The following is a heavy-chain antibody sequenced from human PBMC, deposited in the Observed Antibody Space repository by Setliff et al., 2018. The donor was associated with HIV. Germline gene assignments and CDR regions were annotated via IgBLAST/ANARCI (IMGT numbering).Heavy chain of an antibody. J-gene: IGHJ6*03. V-gene: IGHV4-59*11. Sequence: SETLSLTCTVSGGSINSHYWSWIRQPPGKGLEWIGHSHYSGSPHYNPSLKSRVTISVDTSKNQFSLKLSSVTAADTAVYYCARGAITMVRSPYYMDVWGKGTTVTVSS. CDR3: ARGAITMVRSPYYMDV. CDR2: SHYSGSP. D-gene: IGHD3-10*01. CDR1: GGSINSHY.